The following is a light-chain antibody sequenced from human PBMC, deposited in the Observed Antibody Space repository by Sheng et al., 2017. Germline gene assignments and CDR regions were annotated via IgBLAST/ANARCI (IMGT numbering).Light chain of an antibody. CDR2: AAS. J-gene: IGKJ2*01. CDR1: QRISTY. Sequence: DIQMTQSPSSLSASVGDRVTITCRASQRISTYLSWYQQKPGKAPKLLIYAASSLQSGVPSRFSGSGSGTDFTLTISSLQPEDFATYYCQQSYNTYSFGQGTKLQIK. CDR3: QQSYNTYS. V-gene: IGKV1-39*01.